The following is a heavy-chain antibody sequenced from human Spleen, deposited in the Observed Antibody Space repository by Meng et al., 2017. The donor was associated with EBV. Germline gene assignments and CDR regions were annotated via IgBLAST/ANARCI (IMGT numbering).Heavy chain of an antibody. J-gene: IGHJ5*02. Sequence: LRVGASGTEQVNPPWPLSLPCAVSVGSSASVYYWGCLRQPPGRGLAWIGSVYYTGSTYYSPSLKSRVTVSVDTSKNQFSLRLTSVTAADTAVYYCARPFPSWQSPRLDPFGAWGQGTLVTVSS. D-gene: IGHD6-19*01. CDR3: ARPFPSWQSPRLDPFGA. V-gene: IGHV4-39*01. CDR1: VGSSASVYY. CDR2: VYYTGST.